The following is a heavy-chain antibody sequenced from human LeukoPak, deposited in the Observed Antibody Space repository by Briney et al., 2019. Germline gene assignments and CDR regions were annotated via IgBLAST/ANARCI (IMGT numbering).Heavy chain of an antibody. J-gene: IGHJ5*02. CDR1: GVTLSNYA. CDR3: AKDSLGTSSGWFDP. V-gene: IGHV3-23*01. CDR2: ISSSGSGGNT. Sequence: GGSLRLSCVASGVTLSNYAMSWARQAPGKGLEWVSGISSSGSGGNTYYADSVKGRFTISRDNSKNTLYLQMNSLRAEDTAVYYCAKDSLGTSSGWFDPWGQGTLVTVSS. D-gene: IGHD6-19*01.